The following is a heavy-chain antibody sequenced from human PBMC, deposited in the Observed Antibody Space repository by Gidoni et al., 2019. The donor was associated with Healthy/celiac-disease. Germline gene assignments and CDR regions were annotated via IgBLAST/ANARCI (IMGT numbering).Heavy chain of an antibody. Sequence: QVQLQQWGAGLLKPSETLSLTCAVYGGSFSGYYWSWIRQPPGKGLEWIGEINHSGITNYNPSLKSRVTISVDTSKNQFSLKLSSVTAADTAVYYCARGVERNWGRWFDPWGQGTLVTVSS. D-gene: IGHD7-27*01. CDR2: INHSGIT. V-gene: IGHV4-34*01. CDR1: GGSFSGYY. J-gene: IGHJ5*02. CDR3: ARGVERNWGRWFDP.